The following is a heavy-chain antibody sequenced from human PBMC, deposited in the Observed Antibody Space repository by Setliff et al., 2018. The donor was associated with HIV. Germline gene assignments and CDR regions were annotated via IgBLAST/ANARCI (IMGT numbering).Heavy chain of an antibody. Sequence: SETLSLTCAVYGGSFSGYYWSWIRQPPGKGLEWIGEINHSGSTNYNPSLRRRVTISVDTSKSQISLNLTSVTAADTGVYYCARGPRWGISLQRDPWFDPWGQGTRVTVSS. J-gene: IGHJ5*02. CDR2: INHSGST. CDR1: GGSFSGYY. D-gene: IGHD7-27*01. V-gene: IGHV4-34*01. CDR3: ARGPRWGISLQRDPWFDP.